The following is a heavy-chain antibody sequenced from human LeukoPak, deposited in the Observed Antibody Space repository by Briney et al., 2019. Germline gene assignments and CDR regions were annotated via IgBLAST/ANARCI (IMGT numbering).Heavy chain of an antibody. D-gene: IGHD2-15*01. CDR1: GFTFSSYA. Sequence: GGSLRLSCAASGFTFSSYAMSWVRQAPGKGLEWVSVIYSGGSTYYADSVKGRFTISRDNSKNTLYLQMNSLRAEDTAVYYCARDQRYCSGGSCSYYFDYWGQGTLVTVSS. CDR2: IYSGGST. J-gene: IGHJ4*02. V-gene: IGHV3-53*01. CDR3: ARDQRYCSGGSCSYYFDY.